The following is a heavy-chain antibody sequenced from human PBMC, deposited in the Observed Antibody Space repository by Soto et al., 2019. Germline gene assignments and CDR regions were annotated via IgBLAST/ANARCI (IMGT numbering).Heavy chain of an antibody. D-gene: IGHD3-16*01. CDR1: GFTFTSSA. CDR3: AARYDYVWGTDIHATDV. CDR2: IVVGSGNT. V-gene: IGHV1-58*01. J-gene: IGHJ6*02. Sequence: SVKVSCKASGFTFTSSAVQWVRQARGQRLEWIGWIVVGSGNTNYAQKFQERVTITRDMSTSTAYMELSSLRSEDTAVYYCAARYDYVWGTDIHATDVWGQGTTVTVS.